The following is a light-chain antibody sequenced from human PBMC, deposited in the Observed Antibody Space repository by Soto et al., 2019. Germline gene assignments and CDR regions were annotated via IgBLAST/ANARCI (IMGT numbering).Light chain of an antibody. CDR1: TSDVGGCNL. CDR3: CSYASSSSYV. Sequence: QSVLTQPASVSGSPGQSITISCSGTTSDVGGCNLVSWYQQHTAKAPKLLIYEGTQRPSGVSSRFSGSKSGNTASLTISGLQAEDEADYCCCSYASSSSYVFGTGTKVTVL. CDR2: EGT. J-gene: IGLJ1*01. V-gene: IGLV2-23*01.